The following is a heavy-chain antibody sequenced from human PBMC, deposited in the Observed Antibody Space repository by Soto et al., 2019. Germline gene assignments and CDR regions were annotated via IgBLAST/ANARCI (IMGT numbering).Heavy chain of an antibody. CDR1: GYTFIKYF. CDR2: AHPTNGET. D-gene: IGHD2-15*01. CDR3: AREEIGGSGSCYNY. J-gene: IGHJ4*02. V-gene: IGHV1-46*01. Sequence: VASVKVSCKASGYTFIKYFIHWVRQAPGQGLEWMAIAHPTNGETTYAQNFQGRVTVTSDASTSTVHMELSSLRSEDTAIYYCAREEIGGSGSCYNYWGQGTRVTAPQ.